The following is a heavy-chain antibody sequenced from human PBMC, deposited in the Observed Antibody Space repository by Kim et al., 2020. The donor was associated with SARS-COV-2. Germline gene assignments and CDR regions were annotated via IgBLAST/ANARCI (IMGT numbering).Heavy chain of an antibody. CDR3: ARVGSGKWFGELLHIDY. V-gene: IGHV4-31*03. J-gene: IGHJ4*02. Sequence: SETLSLTCTVSGGSISSGGYYWSWIRQHPGKGLEWIGYIYYSGSTYYNPSLKSRVTISVDTPKNQFSLKLSSVTAADTAVYYCARVGSGKWFGELLHIDYWGQGTLVTVSS. CDR2: IYYSGST. D-gene: IGHD3-10*01. CDR1: GGSISSGGYY.